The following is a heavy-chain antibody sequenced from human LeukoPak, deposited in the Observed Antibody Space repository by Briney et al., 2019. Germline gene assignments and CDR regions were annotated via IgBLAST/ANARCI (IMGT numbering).Heavy chain of an antibody. D-gene: IGHD3-22*01. CDR3: ARVNYYDSSGAYYYMDV. Sequence: SETLSLTCTVSGGSINSCRYYWGWIRQPPGKGLKWIGSMCYTGSTYYNPSLKSRVTISIDTSKSQFSLKLSSVTAADTAVYYCARVNYYDSSGAYYYMDVWGRGTTVTVSS. CDR2: MCYTGST. J-gene: IGHJ6*03. CDR1: GGSINSCRYY. V-gene: IGHV4-39*07.